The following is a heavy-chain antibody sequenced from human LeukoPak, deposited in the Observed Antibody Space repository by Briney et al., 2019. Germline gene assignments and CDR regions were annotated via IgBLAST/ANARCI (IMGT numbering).Heavy chain of an antibody. Sequence: SQTLSLTCTVSGGSISSGSYYWSWIRQHPGKGLEWIGYIYYSGSTYYNPSLKSRVTISVDTSKNQFSLKLSSVTAADTAVYYCARGSWYLDLGYWGQGTLVTVSS. V-gene: IGHV4-31*03. J-gene: IGHJ4*02. CDR2: IYYSGST. CDR1: GGSISSGSYY. CDR3: ARGSWYLDLGY. D-gene: IGHD6-13*01.